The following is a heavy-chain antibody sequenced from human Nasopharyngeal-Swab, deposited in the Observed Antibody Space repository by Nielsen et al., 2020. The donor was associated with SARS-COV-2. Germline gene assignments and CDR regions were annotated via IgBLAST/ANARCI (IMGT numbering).Heavy chain of an antibody. D-gene: IGHD2-2*01. CDR2: IIPILGIA. V-gene: IGHV1-69*10. CDR1: RGTFSSYA. J-gene: IGHJ6*02. CDR3: AREYGIVVVPAATGGMDV. Sequence: SVKVSCKVSRGTFSSYAISWVRQAPGQGLEWMGGIIPILGIANYAQKFQGRVTITADKSTSTAYMELSSLRSEDTAVYYCAREYGIVVVPAATGGMDVWGQGTTVTVSS.